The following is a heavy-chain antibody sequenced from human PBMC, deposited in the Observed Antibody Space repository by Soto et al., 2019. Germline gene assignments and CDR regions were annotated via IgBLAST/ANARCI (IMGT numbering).Heavy chain of an antibody. CDR1: GGSISSYF. V-gene: IGHV4-59*01. Sequence: SETLSLTCTVSGGSISSYFWSWIRQPPGKGLEWIGHIYSSGSTNYNPSLKSRVTTSVDTSKNQFSLQLRSVTAADTAVYYCARLTGSDWQFDYWGQGTLVTVSS. CDR2: IYSSGST. J-gene: IGHJ4*02. CDR3: ARLTGSDWQFDY. D-gene: IGHD2-21*02.